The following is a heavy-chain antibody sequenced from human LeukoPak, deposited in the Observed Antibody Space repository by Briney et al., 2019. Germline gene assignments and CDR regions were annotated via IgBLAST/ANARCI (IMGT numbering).Heavy chain of an antibody. CDR2: FDPEDGET. D-gene: IGHD3-10*01. J-gene: IGHJ4*02. CDR1: GYTLTELS. V-gene: IGHV1-24*01. Sequence: ASVKVSCKVSGYTLTELSMHWVRQAPGKGLEGMGGFDPEDGETIYAQKFQGRVTMTEDTSTDTAYMELSSLRSEDTAVYYCATAGSRVIITRGYCFDYWGQGTLVTVSS. CDR3: ATAGSRVIITRGYCFDY.